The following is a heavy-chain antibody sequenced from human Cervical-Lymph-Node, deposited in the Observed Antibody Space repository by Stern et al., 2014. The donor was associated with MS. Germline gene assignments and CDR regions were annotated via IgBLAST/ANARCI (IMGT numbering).Heavy chain of an antibody. D-gene: IGHD6-19*01. Sequence: QVQLQESGPGLVKPSETLSLTCTVSGGSVSSGSYYWSWIRQPPGKGLEWIGYIYYSGSTNYNPSLKSRVTISVDTSKNQFSLKLSSVTAADTAVYYCARKGAVAGTAPFDYWGQGTLVTVSS. V-gene: IGHV4-61*01. CDR2: IYYSGST. J-gene: IGHJ4*02. CDR1: GGSVSSGSYY. CDR3: ARKGAVAGTAPFDY.